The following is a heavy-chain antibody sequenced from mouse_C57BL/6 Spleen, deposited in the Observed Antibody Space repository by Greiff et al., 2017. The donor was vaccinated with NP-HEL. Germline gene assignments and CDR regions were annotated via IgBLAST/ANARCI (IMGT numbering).Heavy chain of an antibody. CDR2: INPNNGGT. Sequence: VQLQQSGPELVKPGASVKIPCKASGYTFTDYNMDWVKQSHGQSLEWIGDINPNNGGTIYNQKFKGKATLTVDKSSSTAYMALRSLTSEDTAVYYCARKVYYGNSGGFDYWGQGTTLTVSS. CDR3: ARKVYYGNSGGFDY. D-gene: IGHD2-1*01. CDR1: GYTFTDYN. J-gene: IGHJ2*01. V-gene: IGHV1-18*01.